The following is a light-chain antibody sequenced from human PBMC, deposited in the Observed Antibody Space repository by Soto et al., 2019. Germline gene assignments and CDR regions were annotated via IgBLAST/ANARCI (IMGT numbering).Light chain of an antibody. CDR1: TSNIGSNT. CDR2: SNN. V-gene: IGLV1-44*01. Sequence: QSVLTQPPSASGTPGQRLTISCFGSTSNIGSNTVNWYQHLPGTAPKLLISSNNQRPSGVPGRFSGSKSGTSASLAISGLQSEDEADYYCSLWDDSLNGVVFGGGTKLTVL. CDR3: SLWDDSLNGVV. J-gene: IGLJ2*01.